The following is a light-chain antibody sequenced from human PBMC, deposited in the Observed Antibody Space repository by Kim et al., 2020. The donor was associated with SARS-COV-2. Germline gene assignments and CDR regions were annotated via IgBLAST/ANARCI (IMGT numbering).Light chain of an antibody. CDR2: EVS. J-gene: IGLJ1*01. CDR1: SSDVGSYNH. V-gene: IGLV2-18*02. Sequence: QSALTQPPSVSGSPGQSVTISCTGTSSDVGSYNHVSWYQQPPGTAPKLMIYEVSSRPSGVPDRFSGSKSGDTASLTISGLQAEDEADYYCSSYTSSSTYVFGTGTKVTVL. CDR3: SSYTSSSTYV.